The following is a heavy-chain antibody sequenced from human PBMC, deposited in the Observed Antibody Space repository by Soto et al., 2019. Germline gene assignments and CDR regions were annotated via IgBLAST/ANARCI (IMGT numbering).Heavy chain of an antibody. CDR3: ARVRPLMDCTRTSCLGGFDI. CDR1: GFTFSSYA. CDR2: ITGSGDTT. D-gene: IGHD2-2*01. V-gene: IGHV3-23*01. Sequence: EVQLLDSGGGLVRPGGSLRLSCAASGFTFSSYAMSWVRQSPGKGLEWVSGITGSGDTTYYADSVKGRFTISRDNSKNTLCMRMNSLRDVYMAVYYCARVRPLMDCTRTSCLGGFDIRGQGTMVTVS. J-gene: IGHJ3*02.